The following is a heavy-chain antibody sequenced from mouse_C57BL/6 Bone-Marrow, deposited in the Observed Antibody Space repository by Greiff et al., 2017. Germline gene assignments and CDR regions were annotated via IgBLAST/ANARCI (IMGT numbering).Heavy chain of an antibody. V-gene: IGHV14-2*01. Sequence: EVQLQQSGAELVKPGASVKLSCTASGFNIKDYYMHWVKQRTEQGLEWIGRIDPEDGETKYAPKFQGKATITADPSSNTAYLQLSSLTSEDTAVYYCAREVCTTVVAKGYYFDYWGKGTTLTVSS. CDR2: IDPEDGET. J-gene: IGHJ2*01. CDR3: AREVCTTVVAKGYYFDY. D-gene: IGHD1-1*01. CDR1: GFNIKDYY.